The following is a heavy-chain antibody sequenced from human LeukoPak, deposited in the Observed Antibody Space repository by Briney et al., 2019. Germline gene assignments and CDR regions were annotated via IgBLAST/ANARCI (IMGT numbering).Heavy chain of an antibody. CDR2: IIPILGIA. J-gene: IGHJ4*02. CDR1: GGTFTSYA. CDR3: ARENTYYYDSSGYYQVDY. D-gene: IGHD3-22*01. V-gene: IGHV1-69*04. Sequence: SVKVSSKASGGTFTSYAISWVRPAPGQGLGWVGRIIPILGIANYAQKFQGRVTITADKSTSTAYMELSSLRSEDTAVYYCARENTYYYDSSGYYQVDYWGQGTLVTVSS.